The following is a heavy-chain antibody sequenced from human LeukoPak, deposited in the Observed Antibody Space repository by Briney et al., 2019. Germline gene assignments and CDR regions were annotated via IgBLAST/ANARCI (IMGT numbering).Heavy chain of an antibody. V-gene: IGHV3-9*01. J-gene: IGHJ4*02. CDR2: ISWNSGSI. CDR1: GFTFDDYA. D-gene: IGHD3-22*01. Sequence: GGSLRLSCAASGFTFDDYAMHWVRQAPGKGLEWVSGISWNSGSIGYADSVKGRFTISRDNAKNSLYLQMNSLRAEDTALYYCAKGVHYYDNSPLDYWGQGTLVTVSS. CDR3: AKGVHYYDNSPLDY.